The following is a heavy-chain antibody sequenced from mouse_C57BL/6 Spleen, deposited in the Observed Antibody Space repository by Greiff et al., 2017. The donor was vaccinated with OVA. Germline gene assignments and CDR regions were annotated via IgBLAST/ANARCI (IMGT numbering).Heavy chain of an antibody. D-gene: IGHD3-2*02. CDR1: GYTFTSYW. CDR3: ARDSSGYGGYYFDY. Sequence: QVQLHQPGAELVKPGASVKMSCKASGYTFTSYWITWVKQRPGQGLEWIGDIYPGSGSTNYNEKFKSKATLTVDTSSSTAYMQLSSLTSEDSAVYYCARDSSGYGGYYFDYWGQGTTLTVSS. J-gene: IGHJ2*01. CDR2: IYPGSGST. V-gene: IGHV1-55*01.